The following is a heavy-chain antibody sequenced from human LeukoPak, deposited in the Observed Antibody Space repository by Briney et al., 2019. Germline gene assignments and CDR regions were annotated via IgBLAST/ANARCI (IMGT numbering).Heavy chain of an antibody. J-gene: IGHJ4*02. CDR1: GLTVTNAW. CDR3: ASSRYGYCSSISCYVLSY. D-gene: IGHD2-2*01. CDR2: IASKTDGGAT. V-gene: IGHV3-15*07. Sequence: GGSLRLSCSASGLTVTNAWMNWVRQAPGEGLDWVGRIASKTDGGATDYADSVQGRVTISRDNSKNTLYLQMNSLRTEDTAMYYCASSRYGYCSSISCYVLSYWGQGTLVTVSS.